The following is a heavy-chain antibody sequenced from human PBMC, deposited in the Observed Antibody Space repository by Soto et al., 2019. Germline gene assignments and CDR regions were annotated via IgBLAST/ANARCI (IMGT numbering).Heavy chain of an antibody. CDR3: ARQKRAKDYDFWSGYGIDAFDI. CDR1: GFTVSSNY. V-gene: IGHV3-66*04. CDR2: IYSGGST. D-gene: IGHD3-3*01. J-gene: IGHJ3*02. Sequence: GGSLRLSCAASGFTVSSNYMSWVRQAPGKGLEWVSVIYSGGSTYYADSVKGRFTISRDNSKNTLYLQMNSLRAEDTAVYYCARQKRAKDYDFWSGYGIDAFDIWGQGTMVTVSS.